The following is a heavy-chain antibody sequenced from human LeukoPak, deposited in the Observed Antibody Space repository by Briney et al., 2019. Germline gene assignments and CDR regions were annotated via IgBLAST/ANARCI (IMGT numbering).Heavy chain of an antibody. J-gene: IGHJ4*02. D-gene: IGHD6-13*01. V-gene: IGHV4-38-2*02. CDR2: IHHSGTA. CDR3: ARKQYSSSWYSNDY. Sequence: SETLSLTCTVSGYSISSGYYWGWIRQPPGKGLEWIGNIHHSGTAYYSPSLKSRVTISVDTSKNQFSLKLSSVTAADTAVYYCARKQYSSSWYSNDYWGQGTLVTVSS. CDR1: GYSISSGYY.